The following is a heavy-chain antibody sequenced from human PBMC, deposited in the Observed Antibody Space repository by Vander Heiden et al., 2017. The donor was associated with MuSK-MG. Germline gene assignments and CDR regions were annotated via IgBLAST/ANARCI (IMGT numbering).Heavy chain of an antibody. V-gene: IGHV5-51*03. Sequence: EVQLVQSVVEVNKPGASLKISCMGSGYSCKRYGIGWVRQMPGRGLEWMVIIYPGASDTRYSPSSQGQVTISADKCISTAYLQRSSLNASHTAMYYCARRGSDIVAAVNEAYDIW. CDR1: GYSCKRYG. D-gene: IGHD6-13*01. CDR2: IYPGASDT. J-gene: IGHJ3*02. CDR3: ARRGSDIVAAVNEAYDI.